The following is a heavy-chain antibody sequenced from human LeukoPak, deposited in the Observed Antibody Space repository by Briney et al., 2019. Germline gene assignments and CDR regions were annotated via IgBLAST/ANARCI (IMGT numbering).Heavy chain of an antibody. J-gene: IGHJ5*02. CDR1: GDSVSSNSAA. CDR3: ARAPGYYDSSLGYWFDP. V-gene: IGHV6-1*01. CDR2: TYYRSKWYN. Sequence: SQTLSLTCAISGDSVSSNSAAWNWIRQSPSRGLEWLGRTYYRSKWYNDYAESVKSRITINPDTSRNQFSLKLSSVTAADTAVYYCARAPGYYDSSLGYWFDPWGQGTLVTVSS. D-gene: IGHD3-22*01.